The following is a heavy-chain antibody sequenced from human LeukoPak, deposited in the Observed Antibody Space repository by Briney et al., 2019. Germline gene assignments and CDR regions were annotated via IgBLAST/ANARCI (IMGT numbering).Heavy chain of an antibody. CDR3: ATEYDFWSGPVGFDI. Sequence: GASVKVSCKVSGYTLTELSMHWVRQAPGKGVEWVGGFDPEDGETIYAQKFQGRVTMTEDTSTDTAYMELSSLRSEDTAVYYCATEYDFWSGPVGFDIWGQGTMVTVSS. J-gene: IGHJ3*02. D-gene: IGHD3-3*01. V-gene: IGHV1-24*01. CDR2: FDPEDGET. CDR1: GYTLTELS.